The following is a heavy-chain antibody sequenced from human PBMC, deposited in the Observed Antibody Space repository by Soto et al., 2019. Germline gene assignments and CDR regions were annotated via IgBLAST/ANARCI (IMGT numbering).Heavy chain of an antibody. V-gene: IGHV4-31*03. Sequence: TLSLTCTVSGGSILNGGHYWTWIRQHPGKGLEWIGRIFFSGSTNYNPSLKSRVTISVDTSKNQFSLRLSSVTAADTAIYYCATRITVFGLLIPPFDPWGQGTQVTVSS. D-gene: IGHD3-3*01. CDR2: IFFSGST. CDR1: GGSILNGGHY. CDR3: ATRITVFGLLIPPFDP. J-gene: IGHJ5*02.